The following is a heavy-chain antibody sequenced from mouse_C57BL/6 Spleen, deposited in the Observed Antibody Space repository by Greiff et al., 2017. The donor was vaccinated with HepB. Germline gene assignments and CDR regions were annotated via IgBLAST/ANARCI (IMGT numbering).Heavy chain of an antibody. J-gene: IGHJ1*03. CDR2: FYPGSGSI. D-gene: IGHD1-1*01. CDR3: ARHADKCGSDWYFDV. CDR1: GYTFTEYT. V-gene: IGHV1-62-2*01. Sequence: QVQLKESGAELVKPGASVKLSCKASGYTFTEYTIHWVKQRSGQGLEWIGWFYPGSGSIKYNEKFKDKATLTADKSSSTGYMELSRLTSEDSAVYFCARHADKCGSDWYFDVWGTGTTVTVSS.